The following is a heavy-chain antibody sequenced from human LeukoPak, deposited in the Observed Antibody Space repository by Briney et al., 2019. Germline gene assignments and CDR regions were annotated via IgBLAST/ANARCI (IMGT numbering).Heavy chain of an antibody. Sequence: GGSLRLSCAASGFTFSSYAMSWVRQAPGKGLEWVSAISGSGGSTYYADSVKGRFTISRDNSKNTLYLQMNSLRAEDTAVYYCAKELGIAAAGTPYWYFDLWGRGTLVTVSS. CDR3: AKELGIAAAGTPYWYFDL. CDR1: GFTFSSYA. J-gene: IGHJ2*01. CDR2: ISGSGGST. V-gene: IGHV3-23*01. D-gene: IGHD6-13*01.